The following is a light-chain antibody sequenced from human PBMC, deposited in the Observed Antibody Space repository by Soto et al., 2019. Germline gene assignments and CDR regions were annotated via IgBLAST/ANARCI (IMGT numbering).Light chain of an antibody. CDR1: PGLSSW. V-gene: IGKV1-12*01. Sequence: DIQMTQSPSSVSASVGDRVTITCRASPGLSSWLAWYQQKPGKAPKLLIYAASSLQSGVPSRFSGSGSGTDFTLTISTLQPEDFATYYCPQANSFPYTFGQGTKLEIK. CDR3: PQANSFPYT. J-gene: IGKJ2*01. CDR2: AAS.